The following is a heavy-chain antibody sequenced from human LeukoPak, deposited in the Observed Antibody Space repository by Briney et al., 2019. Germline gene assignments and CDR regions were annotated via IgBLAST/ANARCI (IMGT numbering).Heavy chain of an antibody. J-gene: IGHJ6*03. D-gene: IGHD3-10*01. CDR2: IYTSGST. CDR1: GGSISSGSYY. V-gene: IGHV4-61*09. CDR3: ASVRRGFGESSKYYSYYYMHV. Sequence: PSETLSLTCTVSGGSISSGSYYWSWIRQPAGKGLEWIGHIYTSGSTNYNSSLKSRVTISVDTSKNQFSLKLSSMTAADTAVYYCASVRRGFGESSKYYSYYYMHVWGNGTTVTIAS.